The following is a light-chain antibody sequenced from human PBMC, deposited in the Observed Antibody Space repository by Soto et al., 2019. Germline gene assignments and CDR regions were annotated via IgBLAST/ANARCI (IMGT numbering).Light chain of an antibody. V-gene: IGKV3-15*01. J-gene: IGKJ4*01. CDR1: QSVSSN. CDR2: GAS. CDR3: QQYNNWPLT. Sequence: EIVMTQSPATLSVSPGERATLSCRASQSVSSNLAWYQQKPGQAPRLLIYGASTRATDIPASFSGSGSGTAFTLTISSLQSEDFAVYYCQQYNNWPLTVGGGTKVEIK.